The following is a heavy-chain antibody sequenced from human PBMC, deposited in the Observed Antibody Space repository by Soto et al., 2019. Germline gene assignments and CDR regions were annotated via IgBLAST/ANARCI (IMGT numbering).Heavy chain of an antibody. CDR1: GYTFTSYG. V-gene: IGHV1-18*01. D-gene: IGHD6-19*01. CDR2: ISAYNGNT. CDR3: ARDQGRIAVAGTIDY. J-gene: IGHJ4*02. Sequence: ASVKVSCKASGYTFTSYGISWVRQAPGQGLEWMGWISAYNGNTNYAQKPQGRVTMTTDTSTSTAYMELRSLRSDDTAVYYCARDQGRIAVAGTIDYWGQGTLVTVSS.